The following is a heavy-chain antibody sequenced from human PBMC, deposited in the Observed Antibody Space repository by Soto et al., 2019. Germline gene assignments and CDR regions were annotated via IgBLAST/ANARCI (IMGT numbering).Heavy chain of an antibody. CDR3: ARGGSSGTYYAHWNVDL. D-gene: IGHD3-10*01. Sequence: EVQLVESGGGLVQPGGSLRLSCAASGFTVSNTYMSWVRQAPGKGLEWVSIIYGGGYTYHAGSVKGRFSSSRDNSKNTVYLQMNRLRAEDTAVYYWARGGSSGTYYAHWNVDLWGRGTLVTVSS. CDR1: GFTVSNTY. V-gene: IGHV3-66*01. CDR2: IYGGGYT. J-gene: IGHJ2*01.